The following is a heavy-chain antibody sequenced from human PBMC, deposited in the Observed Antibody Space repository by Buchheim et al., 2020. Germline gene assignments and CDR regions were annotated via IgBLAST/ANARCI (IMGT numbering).Heavy chain of an antibody. J-gene: IGHJ6*02. CDR1: GFTFSSYS. D-gene: IGHD3-3*01. V-gene: IGHV3-21*01. Sequence: EVQLVESGGGLVKPGGSLRLSCAASGFTFSSYSMNWVRQAPGKGLEWVSSISSSSSYIYYADSVKGRFTISRDNAKNSLYLQMNSLRAEDTAVYYCARQSYYDFWSGYYYYYYGMDVWGQGTT. CDR3: ARQSYYDFWSGYYYYYYGMDV. CDR2: ISSSSSYI.